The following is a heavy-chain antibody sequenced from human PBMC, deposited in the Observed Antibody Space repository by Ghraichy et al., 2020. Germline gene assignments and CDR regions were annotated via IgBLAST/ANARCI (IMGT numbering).Heavy chain of an antibody. D-gene: IGHD2-21*01. J-gene: IGHJ6*02. CDR1: GFTFSSYW. CDR3: VKDLVGGGFGAYGMDV. Sequence: GGSLRLSCAASGFTFSSYWMHWVRQAPGKGLVWVSRINSDGGSTTYADSVKGRFTISKGNAKNTLYLQMNSLRAEDTAVYYCVKDLVGGGFGAYGMDVWGQGTTVTVSS. CDR2: INSDGGST. V-gene: IGHV3-74*01.